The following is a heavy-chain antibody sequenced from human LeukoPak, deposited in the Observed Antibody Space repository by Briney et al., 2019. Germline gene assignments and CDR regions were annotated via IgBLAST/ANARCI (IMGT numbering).Heavy chain of an antibody. D-gene: IGHD5-24*01. V-gene: IGHV3-48*03. CDR2: ISGSGGNT. CDR1: GFTISSYD. Sequence: GVSLSLSCAASGFTISSYDMSWVRQAPGKGLVWVLDISGSGGNTYYAYSVKGRITISRDNDKNSLYREMNSVRAEDTAVYYCARRLSATMGYYMDVWGKGTTVTVSS. J-gene: IGHJ6*03. CDR3: ARRLSATMGYYMDV.